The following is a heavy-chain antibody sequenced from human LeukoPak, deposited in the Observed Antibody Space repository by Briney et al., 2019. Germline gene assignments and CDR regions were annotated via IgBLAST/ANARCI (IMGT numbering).Heavy chain of an antibody. J-gene: IGHJ4*02. D-gene: IGHD3-3*01. CDR1: GGSISSYY. Sequence: SETLSLTCTVSGGSISSYYWTWIRQPAGKGLEWIGRIYTSGSTNYNPSLKSRVTMSVDTSKNQFSLRLSSVTAADTAVYYCAGNYYDFWSGYFDYWGQGTLVTVSS. V-gene: IGHV4-4*07. CDR2: IYTSGST. CDR3: AGNYYDFWSGYFDY.